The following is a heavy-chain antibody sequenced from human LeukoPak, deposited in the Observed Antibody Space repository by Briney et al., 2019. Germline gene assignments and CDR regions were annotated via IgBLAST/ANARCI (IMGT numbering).Heavy chain of an antibody. D-gene: IGHD6-13*01. V-gene: IGHV4-39*01. CDR2: IYYSGST. CDR1: GGSISSSSYY. Sequence: PSETLSLTCTVSGGSISSSSYYWGWIRQPPGKGLEWIGSIYYSGSTYHNPSLKSRVTISVDTSKNQFSLKLSSVTAADTAVYYCATRWGGQQLPDYFDYWGQGTLVTVSS. J-gene: IGHJ4*02. CDR3: ATRWGGQQLPDYFDY.